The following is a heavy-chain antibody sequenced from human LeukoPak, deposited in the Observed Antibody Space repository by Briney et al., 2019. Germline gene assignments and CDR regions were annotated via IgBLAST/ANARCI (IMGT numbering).Heavy chain of an antibody. V-gene: IGHV3-33*01. CDR1: GFTFSSYG. J-gene: IGHJ6*02. D-gene: IGHD5-18*01. CDR2: IWYDGSNK. Sequence: GRSLRLSCAASGFTFSSYGMHWVRQAPGKGLEWVAVIWYDGSNKYYADSVKGRFTVSRDNSKNTLYLQMNSLRAEDTAVYYCARGIYHVDTVRYYGMDVWGQGTTVTVSS. CDR3: ARGIYHVDTVRYYGMDV.